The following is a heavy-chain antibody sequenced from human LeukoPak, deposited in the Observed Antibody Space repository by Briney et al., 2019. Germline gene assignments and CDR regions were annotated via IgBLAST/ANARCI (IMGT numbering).Heavy chain of an antibody. Sequence: GGSLRLSCAASGFTFTNSWMAWVRQAPGKGLEWVANIKQDGSTKHYVDSLEGRFTISRDNPKNSLYLQMNNLRADDTAVYYCTRDTDGSLDYWGQGILVTVAS. J-gene: IGHJ4*02. V-gene: IGHV3-7*01. CDR1: GFTFTNSW. CDR3: TRDTDGSLDY. CDR2: IKQDGSTK. D-gene: IGHD1-26*01.